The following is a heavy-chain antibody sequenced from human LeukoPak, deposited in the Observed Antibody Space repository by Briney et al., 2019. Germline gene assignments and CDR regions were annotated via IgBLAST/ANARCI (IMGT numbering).Heavy chain of an antibody. CDR2: INHSGST. D-gene: IGHD3-22*01. Sequence: PSETLSLTCAVYGGSFSGYYWSWIRQPPGKGLEWIGEINHSGSTNYNPSLKSRVTISVDTSKNQFSLKLSSVTPEDTAVYYCARLNYYDSSFDYWGQGTLVTVSS. V-gene: IGHV4-34*01. CDR3: ARLNYYDSSFDY. CDR1: GGSFSGYY. J-gene: IGHJ4*02.